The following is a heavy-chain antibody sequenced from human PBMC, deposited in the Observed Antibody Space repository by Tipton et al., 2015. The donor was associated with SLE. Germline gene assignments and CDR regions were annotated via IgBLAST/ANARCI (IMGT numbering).Heavy chain of an antibody. Sequence: QLVQSGAEVKKPGASVKDSCKASGYTFTSYGISWVRQAPGQGLEWMGWISAYNGNTNYAQKLQGRVTMTTDTSTSTAYMELRSLRSDDTAVYYCARAQDIVVVPAGVDYWGQGTLVTVSS. CDR3: ARAQDIVVVPAGVDY. D-gene: IGHD2-2*01. CDR1: GYTFTSYG. V-gene: IGHV1-18*01. J-gene: IGHJ4*02. CDR2: ISAYNGNT.